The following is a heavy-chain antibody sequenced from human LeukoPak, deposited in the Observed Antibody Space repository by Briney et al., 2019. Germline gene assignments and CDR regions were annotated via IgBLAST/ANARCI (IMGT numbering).Heavy chain of an antibody. D-gene: IGHD5-18*01. CDR3: ARGLDTAMVGWFDP. Sequence: PGGSLRLSCAASGFTFSSYSMNWVRQAPGKGLEWVSSISSSSSYIYYADSVKGRFTISRDNAKNSLYLQMNSLRAEYTAVYYCARGLDTAMVGWFDPWGQGTLVTVSS. J-gene: IGHJ5*02. CDR1: GFTFSSYS. V-gene: IGHV3-21*01. CDR2: ISSSSSYI.